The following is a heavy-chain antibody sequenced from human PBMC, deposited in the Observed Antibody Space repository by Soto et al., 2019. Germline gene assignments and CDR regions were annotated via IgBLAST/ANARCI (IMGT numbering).Heavy chain of an antibody. CDR2: IIPILGIA. J-gene: IGHJ4*01. CDR3: ARADPGYCSGGSCYSAKLDY. CDR1: GGTFSSYT. D-gene: IGHD2-15*01. Sequence: SVKVSCKASGGTFSSYTISWVRQAPGQGLEWMGRIIPILGIANYAQKFQGRVTITADKSTSTAYMELSSLRSEDTAVYYCARADPGYCSGGSCYSAKLDYWG. V-gene: IGHV1-69*02.